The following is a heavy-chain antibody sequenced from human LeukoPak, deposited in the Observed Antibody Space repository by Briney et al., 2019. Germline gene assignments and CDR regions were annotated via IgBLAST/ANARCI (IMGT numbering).Heavy chain of an antibody. CDR2: IYYSGST. J-gene: IGHJ6*03. V-gene: IGHV4-39*07. CDR3: ARDGGSGSLYYYYYYIDV. D-gene: IGHD3-10*01. Sequence: SETLSLTCTVSGGSISSSSYYWGWIRQPPGKGLEWIGSIYYSGSTYYNPSLKSRVTISVDTSKNQFSLKLSSVTAADTAVYYCARDGGSGSLYYYYYYIDVWGKGTTVTVSS. CDR1: GGSISSSSYY.